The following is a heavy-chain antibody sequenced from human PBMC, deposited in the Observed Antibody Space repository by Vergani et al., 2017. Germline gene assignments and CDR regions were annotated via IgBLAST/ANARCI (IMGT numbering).Heavy chain of an antibody. CDR2: IIPIFGTA. CDR3: AREVNYYDSTGFGPGGSFD. D-gene: IGHD3-22*01. CDR1: GGTFSSYA. V-gene: IGHV1-69*01. Sequence: QVQLVQSGAEVKKPGSSVKVSCKASGGTFSSYAISWVRQAPGQGLEWMGGIIPIFGTANYAQKFQGRVTITADESTSTAYMELSSLRSEDTAVYYCAREVNYYDSTGFGPGGSFDWGPGTRVTVSS. J-gene: IGHJ4*02.